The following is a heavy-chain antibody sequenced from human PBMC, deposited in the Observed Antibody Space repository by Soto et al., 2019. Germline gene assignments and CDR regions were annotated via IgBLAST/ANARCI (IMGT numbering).Heavy chain of an antibody. CDR1: VGTFSSYT. CDR2: IIPILGIA. CDR3: ARQAGCFGELAPGGFDP. D-gene: IGHD3-10*01. J-gene: IGHJ5*02. Sequence: AVKVSCKASVGTFSSYTISWVRQAPGQGLEWMGRIIPILGIANYAQKFQGRVTITADKSTSTAYMELSSLRSEDTAVYYCARQAGCFGELAPGGFDPWGQGTLVTVSS. V-gene: IGHV1-69*02.